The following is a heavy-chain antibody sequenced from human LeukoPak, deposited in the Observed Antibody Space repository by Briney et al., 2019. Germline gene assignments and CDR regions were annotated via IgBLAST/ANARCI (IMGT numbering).Heavy chain of an antibody. CDR2: ISQNGGKK. J-gene: IGHJ3*02. CDR1: WRTLRRDW. D-gene: IGHD3-22*01. CDR3: ARDPYDSDGYGAFDI. Sequence: GGSLRLFCVPSWRTLRRDWMTWVRQSPAKGVEWVANISQNGGKKQYVDSMKGRFTISRDNAKNSLYLEMNSLRPEDTAIYYWARDPYDSDGYGAFDIWGQGTVVAVSS. V-gene: IGHV3-7*01.